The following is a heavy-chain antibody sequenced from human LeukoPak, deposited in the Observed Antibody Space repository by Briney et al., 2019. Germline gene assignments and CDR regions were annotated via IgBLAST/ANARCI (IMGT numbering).Heavy chain of an antibody. Sequence: GASVKVSCKASGYTFTGYYMHWVRQAPGQGPEWMGWINPNSGGTNYAQKFQGRVTMTRDTSISTAYMELSRLRSDDTAVYYCAREDIVATLVDYWGQGTLVTVSS. CDR1: GYTFTGYY. D-gene: IGHD5-12*01. J-gene: IGHJ4*02. CDR2: INPNSGGT. CDR3: AREDIVATLVDY. V-gene: IGHV1-2*02.